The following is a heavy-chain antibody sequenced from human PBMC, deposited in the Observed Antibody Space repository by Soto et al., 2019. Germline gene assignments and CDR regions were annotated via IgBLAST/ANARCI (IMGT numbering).Heavy chain of an antibody. J-gene: IGHJ5*02. V-gene: IGHV5-10-1*03. Sequence: EVQLAQSGAEVKKPGESLRISCTGFGYTFTTFWISWVRQMPGRGLEWMGRIDPRDSYTNYSPSFQGHVTISADKSISTAYLQWGSLKASDTAMYYCARLYCSSSTCDSWFDPWGQGTLVTVSS. CDR2: IDPRDSYT. D-gene: IGHD2-2*01. CDR1: GYTFTTFW. CDR3: ARLYCSSSTCDSWFDP.